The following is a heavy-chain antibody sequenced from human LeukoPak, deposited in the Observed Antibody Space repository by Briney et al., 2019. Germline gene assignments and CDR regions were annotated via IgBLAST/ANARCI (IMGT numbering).Heavy chain of an antibody. CDR2: ISAYNGNT. D-gene: IGHD2-21*01. CDR1: GYTFTSYG. J-gene: IGHJ4*02. CDR3: ARAASKHIVVVPTY. V-gene: IGHV1-18*01. Sequence: ASVKVSCKASGYTFTSYGISWVRQAPGQGLEWMGWISAYNGNTNYAQKLQGRVTMTTGTSTSTAYMELRSLRSDDTAVYYCARAASKHIVVVPTYWGQGTLVTVSS.